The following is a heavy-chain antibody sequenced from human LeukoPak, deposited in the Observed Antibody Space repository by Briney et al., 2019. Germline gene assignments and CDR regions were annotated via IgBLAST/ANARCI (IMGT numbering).Heavy chain of an antibody. V-gene: IGHV1-18*03. CDR1: GYTFTSYG. CDR3: ARVYSEYCSGGSCYSAFDY. Sequence: ASVKVSCKASGYTFTSYGISWVRQAPGQGLEWMGWISAYNGNTNYAQKLQGRVTMTTDTSTSTAYMELRSLRSDDMAVYYCARVYSEYCSGGSCYSAFDYWGQGTLVTVSS. J-gene: IGHJ4*02. CDR2: ISAYNGNT. D-gene: IGHD2-15*01.